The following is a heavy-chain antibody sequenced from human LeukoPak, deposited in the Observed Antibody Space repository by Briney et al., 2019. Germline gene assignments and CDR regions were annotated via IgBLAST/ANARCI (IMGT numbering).Heavy chain of an antibody. V-gene: IGHV1-46*01. CDR1: GYTFTSYY. D-gene: IGHD3-22*01. Sequence: ASVKVSFTVSGYTFTSYYMHWVRQAPGQGLEWMGIINPSGGSTSYSQKFQGRVTMTRDTSTSTVYMELSSLRSEDTAVYYCARSAALNYYDSSGYPDYWGQGTLVTVSS. CDR3: ARSAALNYYDSSGYPDY. J-gene: IGHJ4*02. CDR2: INPSGGST.